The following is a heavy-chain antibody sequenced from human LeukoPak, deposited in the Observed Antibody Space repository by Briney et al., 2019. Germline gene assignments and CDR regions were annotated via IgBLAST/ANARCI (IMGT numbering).Heavy chain of an antibody. J-gene: IGHJ5*02. Sequence: SETLSLTCTVSGGSISSYYWSWSRQPPGKGLEWIGYIYYSGSTNYNPSLKSRVTISVDTSKNQFSLKLSSVTAADTAVYYCARDEYYYDSSGYTNWFDPWGQGTLVTVSS. D-gene: IGHD3-22*01. CDR2: IYYSGST. CDR3: ARDEYYYDSSGYTNWFDP. CDR1: GGSISSYY. V-gene: IGHV4-59*01.